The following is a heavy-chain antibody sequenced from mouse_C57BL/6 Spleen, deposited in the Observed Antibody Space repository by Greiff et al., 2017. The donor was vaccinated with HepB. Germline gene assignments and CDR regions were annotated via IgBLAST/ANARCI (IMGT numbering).Heavy chain of an antibody. CDR3: ASWAYYSHMDY. CDR2: INPSSGYT. V-gene: IGHV1-4*01. J-gene: IGHJ4*01. CDR1: GYTFTSYT. D-gene: IGHD2-12*01. Sequence: VQLVESGAELARPGASVKMSCKASGYTFTSYTMHWVKQRPGQGLEWIGYINPSSGYTKYNQKFKDKATLTADKSSSTAYMQLSSLTSEDSAVYYCASWAYYSHMDYWGQGTSVTVSS.